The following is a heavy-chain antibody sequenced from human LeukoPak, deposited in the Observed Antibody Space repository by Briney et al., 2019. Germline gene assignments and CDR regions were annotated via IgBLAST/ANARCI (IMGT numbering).Heavy chain of an antibody. D-gene: IGHD1-26*01. V-gene: IGHV4-59*01. J-gene: IGHJ4*02. CDR3: AREFTGSSFDY. CDR2: VHYTGST. Sequence: SETLSLTCTVSGGSISSCYWSWIRQPPGKGLEWIGYVHYTGSTKYNPSLKSRVTISVDTSKNQFSLKLSSVTAADTAVYFCAREFTGSSFDYWGQGTLVTVSS. CDR1: GGSISSCY.